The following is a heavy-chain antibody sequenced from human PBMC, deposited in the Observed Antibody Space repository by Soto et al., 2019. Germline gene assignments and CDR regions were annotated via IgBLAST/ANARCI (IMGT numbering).Heavy chain of an antibody. CDR3: AKGSRSAVAGSVFDY. J-gene: IGHJ4*02. CDR1: GFTFSSYA. V-gene: IGHV3-23*01. D-gene: IGHD6-19*01. CDR2: ISGSGGST. Sequence: GGSLRLSCAASGFTFSSYAMSWVRQAPGKGLEWVSAISGSGGSTYYADSVKGRFTISRDNSKNTLYLQMNSLRAEDTAVYYFAKGSRSAVAGSVFDYWGQGTLVTVS.